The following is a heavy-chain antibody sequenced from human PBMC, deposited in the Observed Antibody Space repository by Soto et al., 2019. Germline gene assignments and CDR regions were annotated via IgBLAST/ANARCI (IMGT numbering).Heavy chain of an antibody. D-gene: IGHD3-22*01. Sequence: QVRLVQSGAEVKKTGSSVKVSCKASGTTFSNYAIGWVRQAPGQGLEWMGGIILPFGTPNYAQKFQGRVTITADESMTTAFMEMRGLRSDDTAVYFCVRGPVYEGYFDYWGQGTLVTVSS. CDR1: GTTFSNYA. V-gene: IGHV1-69*12. CDR3: VRGPVYEGYFDY. J-gene: IGHJ4*02. CDR2: IILPFGTP.